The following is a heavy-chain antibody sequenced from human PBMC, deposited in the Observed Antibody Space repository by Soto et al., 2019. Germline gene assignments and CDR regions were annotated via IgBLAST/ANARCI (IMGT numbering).Heavy chain of an antibody. D-gene: IGHD1-26*01. J-gene: IGHJ5*02. CDR2: HYSGGST. Sequence: GGALRPSCAISGFSVSSNYLRWVRQAPGKGLGWVSAHYSGGSTYYADCVQGRFTISRDKPNNTLSLHMPRERAKETAVYFSARPSANSGKVGATSPIDTWGQGTQVTVSS. CDR3: ARPSANSGKVGATSPIDT. V-gene: IGHV3-53*01. CDR1: GFSVSSNY.